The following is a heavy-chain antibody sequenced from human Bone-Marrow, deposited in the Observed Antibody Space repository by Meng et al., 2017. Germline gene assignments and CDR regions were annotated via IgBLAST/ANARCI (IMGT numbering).Heavy chain of an antibody. V-gene: IGHV1-2*02. CDR1: GGTFSSYA. J-gene: IGHJ4*02. CDR2: INPNNDAT. CDR3: ARDLGGDD. D-gene: IGHD3-10*01. Sequence: QWQRVQAGAEVKKPGSSVKVSCKASGGTFSSYAISWVRQAPGQGLEWMGWINPNNDATNYAQKFQGRVTMTRDTSISTAYMELSRLRSDDTAVYYCARDLGGDDWGQGTLVTVSS.